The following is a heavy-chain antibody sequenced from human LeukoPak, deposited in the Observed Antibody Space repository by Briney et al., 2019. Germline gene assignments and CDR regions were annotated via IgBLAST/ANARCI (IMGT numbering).Heavy chain of an antibody. D-gene: IGHD3-22*01. CDR2: MNPNSGNR. V-gene: IGHV1-8*02. J-gene: IGHJ6*02. Sequence: ASVKVSCKASGGTFSSYAISWVRQAPGQGLEWMGWMNPNSGNRGYAQKFQGRVTMTRNTSISTAYMELSSLRSEDTAVYYCARRDDSSGLYYYGMDVWGQGTTVTVSS. CDR1: GGTFSSYA. CDR3: ARRDDSSGLYYYGMDV.